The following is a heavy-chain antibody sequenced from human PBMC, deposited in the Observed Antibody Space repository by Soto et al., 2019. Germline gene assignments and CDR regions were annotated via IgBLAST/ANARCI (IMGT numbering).Heavy chain of an antibody. CDR2: ISSSGSTI. CDR3: ARSPLRTIFGVVIPSRGGMDV. J-gene: IGHJ6*02. CDR1: GFTFSSYE. D-gene: IGHD3-3*01. Sequence: GSLRLSCAASGFTFSSYEMNWVRQAPGKGLEWVSYISSSGSTIYYADSVKGRFTISRDNAKNSLYLQMNSLRAEDTAVYYCARSPLRTIFGVVIPSRGGMDVWGQGTTVTVSS. V-gene: IGHV3-48*03.